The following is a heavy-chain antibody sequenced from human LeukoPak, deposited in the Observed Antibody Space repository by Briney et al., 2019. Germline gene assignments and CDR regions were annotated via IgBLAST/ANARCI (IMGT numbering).Heavy chain of an antibody. J-gene: IGHJ4*02. V-gene: IGHV3-66*01. CDR3: ARDLSAYSYGFGGDC. CDR2: MYSVGTT. D-gene: IGHD1-26*01. CDR1: GFIVSANF. Sequence: GGSLRLSCEASGFIVSANFMNWVHRAPGKGLEWVSVMYSVGTTYYADSVKGRFTVSRDPSKNTLYLQMDSLRVEDTAVYYCARDLSAYSYGFGGDCWGQGTRVIVSS.